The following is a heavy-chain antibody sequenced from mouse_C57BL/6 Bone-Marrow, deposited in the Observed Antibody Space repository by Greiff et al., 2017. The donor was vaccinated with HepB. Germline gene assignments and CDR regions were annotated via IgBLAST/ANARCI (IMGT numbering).Heavy chain of an antibody. CDR1: GFTFSDYY. J-gene: IGHJ3*01. CDR2: ISNGGGST. CDR3: ARHRLGGDY. Sequence: EVKVVESGGGLVQPGGSLKLSCAASGFTFSDYYMYWVRQTPEKRLEWVAYISNGGGSTYYPDTVKGRFTLSRDNAKNTLYLQMSRLKSEDTAMYYCARHRLGGDYWGQGTLVTVSA. V-gene: IGHV5-12*01.